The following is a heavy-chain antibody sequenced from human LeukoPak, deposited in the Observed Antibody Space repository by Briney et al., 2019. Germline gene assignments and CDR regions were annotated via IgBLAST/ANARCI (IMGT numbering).Heavy chain of an antibody. D-gene: IGHD3-3*01. J-gene: IGHJ4*02. V-gene: IGHV1-24*01. Sequence: ASVKVSCKLSGSSLHDLPIQWVRQAGTKGLEWMAGFDPENAEIVYAQKFQGRVTMTEDTSTDTAYLELTSLTSDDTALYYCATRGSDFWSGFDHWGQGPQVTVSS. CDR1: GSSLHDLP. CDR3: ATRGSDFWSGFDH. CDR2: FDPENAEI.